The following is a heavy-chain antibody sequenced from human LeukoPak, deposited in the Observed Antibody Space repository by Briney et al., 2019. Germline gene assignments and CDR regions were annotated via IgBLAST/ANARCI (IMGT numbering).Heavy chain of an antibody. CDR3: ARDRSKVSDY. CDR1: GFTLSTNA. CDR2: ISYDGSNK. D-gene: IGHD3-16*02. J-gene: IGHJ4*02. V-gene: IGHV3-30-3*01. Sequence: GGSLRLSCLTSGFTLSTNAMSWVRQAPGKGLEWVAVISYDGSNKYYADSVKGRFTISRDNSKNTLYLQMNSLRAEDTAVYYCARDRSKVSDYWGQGTLVTVSS.